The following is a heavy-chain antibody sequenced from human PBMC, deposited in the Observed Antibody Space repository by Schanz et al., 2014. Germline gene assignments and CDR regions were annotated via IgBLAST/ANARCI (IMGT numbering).Heavy chain of an antibody. CDR2: VFPNGIT. Sequence: QVQLQESGPGLVKPSQTLSLTCTVSGGSIRSGTYYWSWIRQPAGKALEWVGRVFPNGITNYNPSRKSRATISRDTSNTQFSLTRTSRTAADTAGYYCARDTTWRLDLWGRGTLVTVSS. J-gene: IGHJ2*01. CDR3: ARDTTWRLDL. CDR1: GGSIRSGTYY. D-gene: IGHD1-1*01. V-gene: IGHV4-61*02.